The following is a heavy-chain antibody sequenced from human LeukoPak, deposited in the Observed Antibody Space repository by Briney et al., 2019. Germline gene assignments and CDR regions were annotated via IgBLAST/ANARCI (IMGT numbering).Heavy chain of an antibody. V-gene: IGHV4-61*01. CDR1: GGSVSSGSYY. Sequence: SETLSLTCTVSGGSVSSGSYYWSWIRQPPGKGLEWIGYIYYSGSTNYNPSLKSRVTISVDTSKNQFSLKLSSVTAADTAVYYCARAGTVMVVVDYWGQGTLVTVSS. J-gene: IGHJ4*02. CDR2: IYYSGST. CDR3: ARAGTVMVVVDY. D-gene: IGHD5-18*01.